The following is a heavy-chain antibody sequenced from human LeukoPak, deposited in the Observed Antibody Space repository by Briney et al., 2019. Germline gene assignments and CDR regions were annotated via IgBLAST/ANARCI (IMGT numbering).Heavy chain of an antibody. Sequence: GGSLRLSCAASGFTFSSNYMSWVRQAPGKGLEWVSVIYSGGSTYYADSVKGRFTISRDNSKNTLYLQMNSLRAVDTAVYYCAKAGRGGAITMIRGVKGDYYYMDVWGKGTSVTISS. V-gene: IGHV3-66*01. CDR3: AKAGRGGAITMIRGVKGDYYYMDV. CDR1: GFTFSSNY. CDR2: IYSGGST. D-gene: IGHD3-10*01. J-gene: IGHJ6*03.